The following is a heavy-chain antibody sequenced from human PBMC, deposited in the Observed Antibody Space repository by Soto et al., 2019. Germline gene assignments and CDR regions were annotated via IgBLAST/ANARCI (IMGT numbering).Heavy chain of an antibody. CDR1: GYTFTSYG. Sequence: GASVKVSCKASGYTFTSYGISWVRQAPGQGLEWMGWISAYNGNTNYAQKLQGRVTMTTDTSTSTAYMELRSLRSDDTAVYYCARDVRMGYYGSGSPESMDVRGQGTTVTGSS. J-gene: IGHJ6*02. D-gene: IGHD3-10*01. V-gene: IGHV1-18*01. CDR2: ISAYNGNT. CDR3: ARDVRMGYYGSGSPESMDV.